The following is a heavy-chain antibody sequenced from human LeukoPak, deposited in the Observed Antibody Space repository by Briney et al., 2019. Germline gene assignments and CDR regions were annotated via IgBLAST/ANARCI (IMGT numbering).Heavy chain of an antibody. Sequence: PGGSLRLSCAASGFTFRTYTLSWVRQAPGKGLEWVSYISSSSGTIYYAGSVRGRFTISRDNAKNSLYLQMNSLRAEDTAVYYCARDMYSGSYSLDYWGQGTLVTVSS. CDR2: ISSSSGTI. V-gene: IGHV3-48*04. CDR3: ARDMYSGSYSLDY. CDR1: GFTFRTYT. D-gene: IGHD1-26*01. J-gene: IGHJ4*02.